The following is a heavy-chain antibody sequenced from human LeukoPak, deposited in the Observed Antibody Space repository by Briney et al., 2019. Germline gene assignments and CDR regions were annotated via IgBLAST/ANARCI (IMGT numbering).Heavy chain of an antibody. CDR1: GGSISSYY. Sequence: LSLTCTVSGGSISSYYWSWIRQAPGKGLEWISYITNNDNTKYYADSVKGRFTISRDNAKNSLYLQMNSLRAEDTAVYYCARDRGVVVAAMGYYFDYWGQGTLVTVSS. CDR2: ITNNDNTK. V-gene: IGHV3-11*01. D-gene: IGHD2-15*01. CDR3: ARDRGVVVAAMGYYFDY. J-gene: IGHJ4*02.